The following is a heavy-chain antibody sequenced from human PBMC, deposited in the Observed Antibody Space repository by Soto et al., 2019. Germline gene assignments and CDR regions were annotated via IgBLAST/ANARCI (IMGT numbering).Heavy chain of an antibody. CDR1: GFSFSSYA. V-gene: IGHV3-30-3*01. CDR2: ISHDGINK. J-gene: IGHJ5*02. D-gene: IGHD6-19*01. CDR3: ARDMYSSDYFVKWFEP. Sequence: QVRLVESGGGVDQPGRSLRLSCTASGFSFSSYAMYWFRQPPGKGLEWVAVISHDGINKHYADSVKGQVTVSRDNSNHSLDLQLNSLRGEDTAMYYCARDMYSSDYFVKWFEPWGQGTLVTVSS.